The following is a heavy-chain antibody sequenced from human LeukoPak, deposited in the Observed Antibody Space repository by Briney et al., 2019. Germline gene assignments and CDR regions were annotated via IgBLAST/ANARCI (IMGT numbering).Heavy chain of an antibody. Sequence: SETLSLTCTVSGYSISSGYYWGWLRQPPGKGLEWIGSIYHSGSTYYNPSLKSRVTISVDTSKNQFSLKPSSVTAADTAVYYCARHRGVRRPTGNGRGWFDPWGQGTLVTVSS. J-gene: IGHJ5*02. CDR2: IYHSGST. V-gene: IGHV4-38-2*02. D-gene: IGHD3-10*02. CDR1: GYSISSGYY. CDR3: ARHRGVRRPTGNGRGWFDP.